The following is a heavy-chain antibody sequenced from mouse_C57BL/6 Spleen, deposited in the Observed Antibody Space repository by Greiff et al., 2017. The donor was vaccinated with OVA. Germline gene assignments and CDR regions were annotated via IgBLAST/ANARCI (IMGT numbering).Heavy chain of an antibody. D-gene: IGHD2-4*01. Sequence: VQLQQSGAELARPGASVKMSCKASGYTFTSYTMHWVKQRPGQGLEWIGYINPSSGYTKYNQKFKDKATLTADKSSSTAYMQLSSLTSEDSAVYYCARWDYDDAWFAYWGQGTLVTVSA. V-gene: IGHV1-4*01. CDR2: INPSSGYT. J-gene: IGHJ3*01. CDR3: ARWDYDDAWFAY. CDR1: GYTFTSYT.